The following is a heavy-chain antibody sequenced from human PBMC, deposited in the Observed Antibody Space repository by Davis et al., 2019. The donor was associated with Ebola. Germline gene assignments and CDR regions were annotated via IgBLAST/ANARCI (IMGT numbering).Heavy chain of an antibody. J-gene: IGHJ4*02. V-gene: IGHV4-34*01. CDR3: AKVSMALLPH. CDR2: INHSGST. CDR1: GGSFSGYY. D-gene: IGHD2-15*01. Sequence: SETLSLTCAVYGGSFSGYYWSWIRQPPGKGLEWIGEINHSGSTNYNPSLKSRVTISVDTSKNQFSLKLSSVTAADTAVYYCAKVSMALLPHWGQGTLVTVSS.